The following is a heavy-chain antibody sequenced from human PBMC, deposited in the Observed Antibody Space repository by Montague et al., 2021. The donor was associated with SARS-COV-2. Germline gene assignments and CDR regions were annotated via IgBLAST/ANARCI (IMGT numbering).Heavy chain of an antibody. Sequence: ETLSLICTVTGGPISGSSDYWGRIRQSPGKRLEWIASVDYSGNTYYSPSLKSRLTISVDTSKNQFSLKLNSVTAADTALYYCARREYSYGWGDWGQGTLVTVSS. V-gene: IGHV4-39*01. J-gene: IGHJ4*02. CDR3: ARREYSYGWGD. CDR1: GGPISGSSDY. CDR2: VDYSGNT. D-gene: IGHD5-18*01.